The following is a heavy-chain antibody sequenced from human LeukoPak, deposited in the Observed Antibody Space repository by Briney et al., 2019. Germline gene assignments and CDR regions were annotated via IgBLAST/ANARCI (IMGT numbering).Heavy chain of an antibody. D-gene: IGHD5-18*01. CDR1: GFIFNRFR. CDR3: ARNRGGYSNGQLEPWFDP. J-gene: IGHJ5*02. V-gene: IGHV3-7*01. CDR2: IKEDGGEK. Sequence: GGSLRLSCAASGFIFNRFRMSWVRQAPGKGLEWVAHIKEDGGEKYYVDSVKSRFTISRDNAKNSLNLQMNSLRAEDTAVYYCARNRGGYSNGQLEPWFDPWGQGTLVTVSS.